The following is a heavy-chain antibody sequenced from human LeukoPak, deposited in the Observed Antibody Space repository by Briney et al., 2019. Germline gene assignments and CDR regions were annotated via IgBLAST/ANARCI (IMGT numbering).Heavy chain of an antibody. V-gene: IGHV3-23*01. D-gene: IGHD3-10*01. CDR3: AKDWKGVRPYDN. CDR1: GFTFTTYG. CDR2: ISGSGDNT. Sequence: AGGSLRLSCAASGFTFTTYGMSWVRQAPGKGLEWVSGISGSGDNTYYADSVKGRFTISRDNSKNTLYLQMNSLRAEDTAVYYCAKDWKGVRPYDNWGQGILVTVSS. J-gene: IGHJ4*02.